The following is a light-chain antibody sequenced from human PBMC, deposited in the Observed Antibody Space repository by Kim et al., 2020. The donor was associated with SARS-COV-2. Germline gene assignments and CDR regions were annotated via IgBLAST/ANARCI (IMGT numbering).Light chain of an antibody. CDR3: QQYNNWPPVA. V-gene: IGKV3-15*01. CDR2: GAT. J-gene: IGKJ2*01. CDR1: QRISGN. Sequence: EVVMTQSPVTLSVSPGETATLSCKASQRISGNLAWYQQRPGQTPRLLIYGATSRATGVPVRFSGSQSGTEFNLTISSLQSEDFAVYYCQQYNNWPPVACGQGTKLEI.